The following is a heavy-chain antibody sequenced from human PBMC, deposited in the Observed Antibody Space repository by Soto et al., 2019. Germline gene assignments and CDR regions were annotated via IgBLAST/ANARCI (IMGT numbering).Heavy chain of an antibody. CDR3: AKDRVAAADKVPPHPRSFDY. D-gene: IGHD6-13*01. V-gene: IGHV3-23*01. Sequence: GGSLRLSCAASGFTFSSYAMSWVRQAPGKGLEWVSAISGSGGSTYYADSVKGRFTISRDNSKNTLYLQMNSLRAEDTAVYYCAKDRVAAADKVPPHPRSFDYWGQGTLVTVSS. J-gene: IGHJ4*02. CDR2: ISGSGGST. CDR1: GFTFSSYA.